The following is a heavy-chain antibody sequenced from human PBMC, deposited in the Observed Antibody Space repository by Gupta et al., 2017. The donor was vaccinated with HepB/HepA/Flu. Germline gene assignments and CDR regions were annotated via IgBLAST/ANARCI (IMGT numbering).Heavy chain of an antibody. D-gene: IGHD1-26*01. CDR2: IYYSGST. J-gene: IGHJ4*02. CDR3: ARPSWELQVDY. V-gene: IGHV4-39*01. CDR1: GGSISSSSYY. Sequence: QLQLQESGPGLVKPSETLSLTCTVSGGSISSSSYYWGWIRQPPGKGLEWIGSIYYSGSTYYNPSLKSRVTISVDTSKNQFSLKLSSVTAADTAVYYCARPSWELQVDYWGQGTLVTVSS.